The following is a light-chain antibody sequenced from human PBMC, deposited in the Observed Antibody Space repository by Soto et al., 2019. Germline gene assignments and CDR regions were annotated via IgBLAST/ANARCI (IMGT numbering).Light chain of an antibody. CDR1: SSDVGGYNY. CDR2: EVS. J-gene: IGLJ2*01. V-gene: IGLV2-8*01. Sequence: QSALTQPPSASGSPGQSVTISCTRTSSDVGGYNYVSWYQQHPGKAPKLMIYEVSKRPSGVPDRFSGSKSGNTASLTVSGLQAEDEAGYYCSSYAGSNNVIFGGGTKLTVL. CDR3: SSYAGSNNVI.